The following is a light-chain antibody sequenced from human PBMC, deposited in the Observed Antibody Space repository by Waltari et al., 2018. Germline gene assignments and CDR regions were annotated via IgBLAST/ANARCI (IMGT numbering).Light chain of an antibody. CDR1: QSVGGN. Sequence: IVMTQSPATLSVSPGERATLPCRASQSVGGNLAWYQQKPGQAPRLLIYGASPWVTGLPARFSGSGSETEFTLTISSVQSEDFAVYYCQQYNDWPLYTFGQGTKLEIK. CDR2: GAS. CDR3: QQYNDWPLYT. V-gene: IGKV3-15*01. J-gene: IGKJ2*01.